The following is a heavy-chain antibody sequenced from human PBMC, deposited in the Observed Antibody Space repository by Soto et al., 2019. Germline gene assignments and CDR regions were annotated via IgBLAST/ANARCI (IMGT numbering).Heavy chain of an antibody. D-gene: IGHD1-1*01. CDR2: FSGGSGTT. J-gene: IGHJ4*02. Sequence: VQLLASGGGLVQPGGSLRLSCVVSGFTFTNYGVTWVRQAPGKGLERVSGFSGGSGTTHYRASVKGRFTISRDDSKNTVYLQMNSLGVDDTAVYYCVRWNGYGDYWGQGTLVTVSA. CDR1: GFTFTNYG. V-gene: IGHV3-23*01. CDR3: VRWNGYGDY.